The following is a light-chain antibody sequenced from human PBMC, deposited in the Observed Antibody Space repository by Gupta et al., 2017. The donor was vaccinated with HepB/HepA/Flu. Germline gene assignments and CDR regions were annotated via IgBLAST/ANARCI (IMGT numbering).Light chain of an antibody. CDR2: LGS. CDR3: MQDLQTRT. J-gene: IGKJ3*01. V-gene: IGKV2-28*01. CDR1: QSLLHGNGHNY. Sequence: DIVMTQSPLSLSVTPGEPASISCRSSQSLLHGNGHNYLDWYLQKPGQSPQLLIYLGSNRASGVPDRFSGSGSGTDFTLKISRVEAEDVGVYYCMQDLQTRTFGHGTKVDIK.